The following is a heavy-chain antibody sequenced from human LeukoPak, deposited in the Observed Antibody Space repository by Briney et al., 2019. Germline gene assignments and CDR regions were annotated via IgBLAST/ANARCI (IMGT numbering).Heavy chain of an antibody. CDR3: ARCSSGSYRDY. Sequence: SETLSLTCAVYGGSFSGYYWSWIRQPPGKGLEWIREINHNGSTNYNPSLKSRVTISVDTSKNQFSLKLSSVAAADTAVYYCARCSSGSYRDYWGQGTLVTVSS. D-gene: IGHD6-19*01. CDR1: GGSFSGYY. J-gene: IGHJ4*02. CDR2: INHNGST. V-gene: IGHV4-34*01.